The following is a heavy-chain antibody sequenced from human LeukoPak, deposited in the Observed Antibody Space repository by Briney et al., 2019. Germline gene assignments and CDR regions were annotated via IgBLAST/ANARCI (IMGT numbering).Heavy chain of an antibody. CDR2: FDPEDGET. J-gene: IGHJ5*02. Sequence: ASVKVSCKVSGYTLTELSMHWVRQAPGKGLEWMGGFDPEDGETIYAQKFQGRVTMTEDTSTDTAYMELSSLRSEDTAVYYCATGAYCSSTSCYRGWFDPWGQGTLVTVSS. CDR3: ATGAYCSSTSCYRGWFDP. D-gene: IGHD2-2*01. CDR1: GYTLTELS. V-gene: IGHV1-24*01.